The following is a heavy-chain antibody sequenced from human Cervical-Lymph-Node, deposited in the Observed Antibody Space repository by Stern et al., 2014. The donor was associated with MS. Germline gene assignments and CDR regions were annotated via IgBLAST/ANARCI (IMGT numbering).Heavy chain of an antibody. V-gene: IGHV1-18*03. CDR2: ISGHNGKT. D-gene: IGHD3-10*01. J-gene: IGHJ6*02. Sequence: QVQLVQSGAVGEKPGASVKVSCKASGYRFSSYGLSWVREAPGQGLEWMGWISGHNGKTNHANKFQGRVPMTTDISTGTAYMELRSLRFDDMAVYYCARTNPLRFGGFYGMDVWGQGTTVTVSS. CDR1: GYRFSSYG. CDR3: ARTNPLRFGGFYGMDV.